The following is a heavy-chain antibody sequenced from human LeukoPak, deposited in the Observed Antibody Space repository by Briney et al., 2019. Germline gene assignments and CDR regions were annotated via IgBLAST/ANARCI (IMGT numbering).Heavy chain of an antibody. D-gene: IGHD2-8*02. CDR3: ARTGGGGMDY. CDR1: GYTFTSYG. V-gene: IGHV1-3*01. J-gene: IGHJ4*02. Sequence: ASVKVSCKASGYTFTSYGISWVRQAPGQGLEWMGWINAGNGNTKYSQKFQGRVTITRDTSASTAYMELSSLRSEDTAVYYCARTGGGGMDYWGQGTLVTVSS. CDR2: INAGNGNT.